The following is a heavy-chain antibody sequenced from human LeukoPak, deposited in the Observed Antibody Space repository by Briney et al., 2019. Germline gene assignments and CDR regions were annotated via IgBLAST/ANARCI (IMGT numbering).Heavy chain of an antibody. CDR3: AKDNGGALEYDY. J-gene: IGHJ4*02. D-gene: IGHD7-27*01. CDR2: IRYDGSNK. V-gene: IGHV3-30*02. CDR1: GFTFSSYS. Sequence: GGSLRLSCAASGFTFSSYSMNWVRQAPGKGLEGVAFIRYDGSNKYYADSVKGRFTISRDNSKNTLYLQMNSLRAEDTAVYYCAKDNGGALEYDYWGQGTLVTVSS.